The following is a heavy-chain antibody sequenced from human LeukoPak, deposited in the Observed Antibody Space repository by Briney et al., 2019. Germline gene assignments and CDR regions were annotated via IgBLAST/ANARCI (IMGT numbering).Heavy chain of an antibody. CDR2: ISAYNGNT. V-gene: IGHV1-18*01. CDR1: GGTFSSYG. J-gene: IGHJ4*02. CDR3: ARDSAGVAAGPYLDY. D-gene: IGHD6-13*01. Sequence: ASVKVSCKASGGTFSSYGISWVRQAPGQGLEWMGWISAYNGNTNYAQKLQGRVTMTTDTSTSTAYMELRSLRSDDTAVYYCARDSAGVAAGPYLDYWGQGTLVTVSS.